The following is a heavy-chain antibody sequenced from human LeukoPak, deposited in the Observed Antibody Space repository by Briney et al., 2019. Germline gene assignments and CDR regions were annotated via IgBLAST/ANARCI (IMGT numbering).Heavy chain of an antibody. J-gene: IGHJ4*02. CDR3: AKTGGSGSYEFDY. Sequence: HPGGSLRLSCAASGFTLSSYAMSWVRQGPGKGLEWVSAISVSGNTYHADSVKGRFTISRDSSKNTLYLQMNSLRAGDAAVYYCAKTGGSGSYEFDYWGQGTLVTVSS. V-gene: IGHV3-23*01. CDR1: GFTLSSYA. CDR2: ISVSGNT. D-gene: IGHD3-10*01.